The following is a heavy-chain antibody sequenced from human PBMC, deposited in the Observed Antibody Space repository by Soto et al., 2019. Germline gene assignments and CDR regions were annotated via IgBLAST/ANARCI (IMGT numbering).Heavy chain of an antibody. Sequence: EVQLLESGGGLVQPGGSLRLSCAASGFTFSSYAMSWVRQAPGKGLEWVSAISGSGGSTYYADSGKGRFTISRDNSKNTLYLQMNSLRAEDTAVYYCAKSGGGATVTDHFDYWGQGTLVTVSS. D-gene: IGHD4-17*01. CDR1: GFTFSSYA. CDR2: ISGSGGST. V-gene: IGHV3-23*01. CDR3: AKSGGGATVTDHFDY. J-gene: IGHJ4*02.